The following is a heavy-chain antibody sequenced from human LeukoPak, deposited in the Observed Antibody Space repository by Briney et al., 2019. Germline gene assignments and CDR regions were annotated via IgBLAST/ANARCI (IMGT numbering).Heavy chain of an antibody. D-gene: IGHD3-10*01. CDR2: IYYSGST. CDR3: ARIYGSGSSDY. Sequence: LRLSCAASEFTFSDYYMSWIRQAPGKGLEWIGYIYYSGSTNYNPSLKSRVTISVDTSKNQFSLKLSSVTAADTAVYYCARIYGSGSSDYWGQGTLVTVSS. CDR1: EFTFSDYY. J-gene: IGHJ4*02. V-gene: IGHV4-59*01.